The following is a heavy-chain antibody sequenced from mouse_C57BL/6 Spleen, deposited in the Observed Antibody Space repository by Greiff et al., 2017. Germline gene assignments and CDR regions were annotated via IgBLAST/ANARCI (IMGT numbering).Heavy chain of an antibody. CDR2: IHPNSGST. V-gene: IGHV1-64*01. Sequence: QVQLQQPGAELVKPGASVKLSCKASGYTFTSYWLHWVKQRPGQGLEWIGMIHPNSGSTNYNEKFTSKATLTVDKSSSTAYMQLSSLTSEDSAVYYCAREYSNPCVAYWGQGTLVTVSA. CDR3: AREYSNPCVAY. J-gene: IGHJ3*01. CDR1: GYTFTSYW. D-gene: IGHD2-5*01.